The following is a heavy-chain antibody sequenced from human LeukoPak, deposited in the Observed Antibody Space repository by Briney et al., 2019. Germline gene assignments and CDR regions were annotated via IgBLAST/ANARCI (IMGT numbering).Heavy chain of an antibody. Sequence: PGGSLRLSCAASGFTFSNLAMSWVRQAPGKGLEWVSSITDSGVSTFYADSLSGRFTITRDNSKNTLYLQMKSVRAADTATYYCAKMTDARGRYGSGSHWGQGTLVAVSS. J-gene: IGHJ4*01. D-gene: IGHD3-10*01. CDR3: AKMTDARGRYGSGSH. CDR2: ITDSGVST. V-gene: IGHV3-23*01. CDR1: GFTFSNLA.